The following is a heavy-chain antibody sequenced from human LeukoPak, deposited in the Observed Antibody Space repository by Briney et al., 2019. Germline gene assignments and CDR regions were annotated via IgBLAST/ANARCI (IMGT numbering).Heavy chain of an antibody. V-gene: IGHV3-21*01. Sequence: GGSLRLSCAASGFTFSSYSMNWVRQAPGKGLEWVSSISSSSSCIYYADSVKGRFTISRDNAKNSLYLQMNSLRAEDTAVYYCARDQRFGGGLTFGWGQGTLVTVSS. D-gene: IGHD3-10*01. J-gene: IGHJ4*02. CDR1: GFTFSSYS. CDR3: ARDQRFGGGLTFG. CDR2: ISSSSSCI.